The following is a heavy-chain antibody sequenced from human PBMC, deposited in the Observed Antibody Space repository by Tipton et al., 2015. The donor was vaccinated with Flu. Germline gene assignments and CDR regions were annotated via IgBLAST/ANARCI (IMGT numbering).Heavy chain of an antibody. J-gene: IGHJ4*02. CDR3: GRGKDGYNYHADY. V-gene: IGHV3-21*01. D-gene: IGHD5-24*01. Sequence: AVSGFTFSSHSMNWVRQAPGKGLEWVSSISSSSSHIYYADSVKGRFTISRDNAKNSLYLQMNSLRAEDTAVYYCGRGKDGYNYHADYWGQGTLVTVSP. CDR1: GFTFSSHS. CDR2: ISSSSSHI.